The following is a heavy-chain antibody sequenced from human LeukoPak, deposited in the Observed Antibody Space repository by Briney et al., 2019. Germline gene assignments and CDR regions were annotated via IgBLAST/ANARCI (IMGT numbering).Heavy chain of an antibody. J-gene: IGHJ6*04. D-gene: IGHD3-10*01. CDR1: GFTFDDYA. Sequence: GGSLRLSCPASGFTFDDYAMHWVRQAPGKGLEWVSLISWDGGSTYYADSVKGRFTISRDNSKNSLYLQMNSLRAEDTALYYCAKDDGSGKNGMDVWGKGTTVTVSS. CDR2: ISWDGGST. CDR3: AKDDGSGKNGMDV. V-gene: IGHV3-43D*04.